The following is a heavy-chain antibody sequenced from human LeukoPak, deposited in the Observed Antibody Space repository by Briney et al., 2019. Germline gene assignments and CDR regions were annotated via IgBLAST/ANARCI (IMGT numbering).Heavy chain of an antibody. CDR1: GFTFSSYS. V-gene: IGHV3-21*04. CDR3: ARVGAGIAAAGIYYGMDV. D-gene: IGHD6-13*01. J-gene: IGHJ6*02. CDR2: ISSSSSYI. Sequence: GGSLRLSCAASGFTFSSYSMTWVRQAPGKGLEWVSSISSSSSYIYYADSVKGRFTISRDNAKNSLYLQVNSLRAEDTAVYYCARVGAGIAAAGIYYGMDVWGQGTTVTVSS.